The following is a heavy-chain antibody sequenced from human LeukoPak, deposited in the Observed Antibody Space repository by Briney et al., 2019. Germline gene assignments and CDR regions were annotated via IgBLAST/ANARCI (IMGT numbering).Heavy chain of an antibody. V-gene: IGHV3-74*01. D-gene: IGHD3-22*01. J-gene: IGHJ5*02. CDR2: INSDGINT. Sequence: GGSLRLSCAASGFTFTDYYMSWIRQAPGKGLVWVSRINSDGINTSYADSVKGRFTISRDNAKNTLNLQMNSLRAEDTAVYYCARDLGQYYDTSDNWFDPWGQGTLVTVSS. CDR3: ARDLGQYYDTSDNWFDP. CDR1: GFTFTDYY.